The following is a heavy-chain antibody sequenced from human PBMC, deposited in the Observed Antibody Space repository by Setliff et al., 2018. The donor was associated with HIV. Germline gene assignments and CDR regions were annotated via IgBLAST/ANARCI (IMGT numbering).Heavy chain of an antibody. J-gene: IGHJ4*02. CDR3: AKSPSSPAPLSYFDY. V-gene: IGHV3-48*01. CDR1: GFTFSSCW. Sequence: SLRLACAASGFTFSSCWVTWVRQAPGKGLEWVSYVGVGSDTYYTDSVKGRFTIFRDNAKNSLYLQMNSLSAEDTAIYYCAKSPSSPAPLSYFDYWGQGTLVTVSS. CDR2: VGVGSDT. D-gene: IGHD6-13*01.